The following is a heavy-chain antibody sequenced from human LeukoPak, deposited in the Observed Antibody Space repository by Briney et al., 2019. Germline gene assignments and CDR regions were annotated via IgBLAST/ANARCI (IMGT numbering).Heavy chain of an antibody. CDR2: IIPILGIA. Sequence: ASVKVSCKASGGTFSSYAISWVRQAPGQGLEWMGRIIPILGIANYAQKFQGRVTITADKSTSTAYMELSSLRSEDTAVYYCARDDSRTGGFDPWGQGTLVTVSS. V-gene: IGHV1-69*04. J-gene: IGHJ5*02. CDR1: GGTFSSYA. CDR3: ARDDSRTGGFDP. D-gene: IGHD3-22*01.